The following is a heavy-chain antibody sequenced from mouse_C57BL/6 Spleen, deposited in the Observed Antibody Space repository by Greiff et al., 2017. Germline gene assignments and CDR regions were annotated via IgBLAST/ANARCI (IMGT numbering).Heavy chain of an antibody. CDR3: SGRGDYYGSSAWFAY. V-gene: IGHV1-9*01. D-gene: IGHD1-1*01. CDR2: ILPGSGST. Sequence: QVQLQQSGAELMKPGASVKLSCKATGYTFTGYWIEWVKQRPGHGLEWIGEILPGSGSTNYNEKFKGKATFTADKSSNTAYMQLSSLTTEDSAIYYCSGRGDYYGSSAWFAYWGQGTLVTVSA. CDR1: GYTFTGYW. J-gene: IGHJ3*01.